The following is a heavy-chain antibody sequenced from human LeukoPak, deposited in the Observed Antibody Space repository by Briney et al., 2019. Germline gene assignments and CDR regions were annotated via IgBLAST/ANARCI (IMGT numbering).Heavy chain of an antibody. CDR1: GVSISSSSYY. D-gene: IGHD4-11*01. J-gene: IGHJ4*02. V-gene: IGHV4-39*07. CDR3: ANTHPSNPLDY. Sequence: SETLSLTCTVSGVSISSSSYYWGWIRQPPGKGLEWIGSIYYSGSTYYNPSLKSRVTISVDTSKNQFSLRLSSVTAADTAVYYCANTHPSNPLDYWGQGTLVTVSS. CDR2: IYYSGST.